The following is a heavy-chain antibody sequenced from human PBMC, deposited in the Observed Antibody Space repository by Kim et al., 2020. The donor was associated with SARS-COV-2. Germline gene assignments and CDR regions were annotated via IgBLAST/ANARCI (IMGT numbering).Heavy chain of an antibody. V-gene: IGHV1-18*01. CDR2: GNT. CDR3: ARGLQGLDV. Sequence: GNTKYAQNIQGRVTMTTDTSTSTVYMELRSLRSDDTAVYYCARGLQGLDVWGQGTTVTVSS. J-gene: IGHJ6*02.